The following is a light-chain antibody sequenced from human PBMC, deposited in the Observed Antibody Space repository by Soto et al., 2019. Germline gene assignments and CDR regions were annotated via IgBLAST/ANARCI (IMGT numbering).Light chain of an antibody. CDR2: DVS. CDR1: SSDVGGYNY. V-gene: IGLV2-14*01. CDR3: SSYTSSSCVV. J-gene: IGLJ2*01. Sequence: QSALTQPASVSGSPGQSITISCTGTSSDVGGYNYVSWYQQHPGKAPKLMIYDVSNRPSGVSNRFSGSKSGNTASLTICGLQAEDEADYYCSSYTSSSCVVFGGGTKLTVL.